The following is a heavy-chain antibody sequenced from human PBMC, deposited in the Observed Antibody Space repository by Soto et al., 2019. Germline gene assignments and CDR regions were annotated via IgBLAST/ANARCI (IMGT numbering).Heavy chain of an antibody. CDR1: GFTFSGYW. CDR3: ASDRDYYEADY. CDR2: IMKDGGEK. D-gene: IGHD3-22*01. J-gene: IGHJ4*01. V-gene: IGHV3-7*01. Sequence: EVQLVESGGDLVQPGGSLRLSCAASGFTFSGYWMCWVRQAPGEGLEWVAAIMKDGGEKKDGDSVRRRFTIARDNVQNSPFPQMASLSAEDTAVYYCASDRDYYEADYWGQGTLVTVSS.